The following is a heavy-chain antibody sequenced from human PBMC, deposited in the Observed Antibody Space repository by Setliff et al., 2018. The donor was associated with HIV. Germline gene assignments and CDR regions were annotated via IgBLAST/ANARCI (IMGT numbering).Heavy chain of an antibody. J-gene: IGHJ4*02. CDR1: GFIFSTYS. Sequence: GGSLRLSCAASGFIFSTYSMNWVRQAPGKGLEWVSYISSSSTTIKYADSVKGRFTISRDNSKNTLYLQMNSLRAEDTAVYYCAKLNWAARSGSNPSDCWGQGTLVTVSS. CDR3: AKLNWAARSGSNPSDC. V-gene: IGHV3-48*01. CDR2: ISSSSTTI. D-gene: IGHD3-10*01.